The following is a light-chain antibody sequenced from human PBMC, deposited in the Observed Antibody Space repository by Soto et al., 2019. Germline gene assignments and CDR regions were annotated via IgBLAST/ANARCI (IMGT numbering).Light chain of an antibody. CDR2: AAS. J-gene: IGKJ1*01. Sequence: QMTRSPSSLSASVGDRITITCRASQGISNYLAWYQQKPGKVPRLLIYAASTLHSGVPSRFSGSASGTDFTLTISSLEPEDVATYYCQKYNSARSWTFGQGTKVDIK. CDR3: QKYNSARSWT. V-gene: IGKV1-27*01. CDR1: QGISNY.